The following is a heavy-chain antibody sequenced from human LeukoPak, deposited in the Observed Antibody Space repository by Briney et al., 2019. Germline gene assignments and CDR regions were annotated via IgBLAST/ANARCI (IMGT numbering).Heavy chain of an antibody. D-gene: IGHD2-15*01. CDR1: GGTFSSYA. CDR2: IIPIFGTA. Sequence: ASVKVSCKASGGTFSSYAISWVRQAPGQGLEWMGGIIPIFGTANYAQKFQGRVTITTDKSTSTAYMELSSLRSEDTAVYYCARLAQGSYYYYGMDVWGQGTTVTVS. V-gene: IGHV1-69*05. J-gene: IGHJ6*02. CDR3: ARLAQGSYYYYGMDV.